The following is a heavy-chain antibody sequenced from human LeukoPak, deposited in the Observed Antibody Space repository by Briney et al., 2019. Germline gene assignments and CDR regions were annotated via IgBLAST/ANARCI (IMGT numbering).Heavy chain of an antibody. J-gene: IGHJ4*02. CDR3: AAGGPVGVLPRDY. Sequence: SVKVSCKASGFTFTSSAVQWVRQARGQRLKWIGWIVVGSGNTSYAQKFQERVTITRDMSTSTAYMELSSLRSEDTAVYYCAAGGPVGVLPRDYWGQGTLVTVSS. V-gene: IGHV1-58*01. CDR2: IVVGSGNT. D-gene: IGHD3-3*01. CDR1: GFTFTSSA.